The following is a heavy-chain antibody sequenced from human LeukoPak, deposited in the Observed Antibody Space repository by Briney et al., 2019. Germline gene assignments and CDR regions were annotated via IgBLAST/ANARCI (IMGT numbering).Heavy chain of an antibody. CDR1: GYSFTSYW. V-gene: IGHV5-51*01. Sequence: GESLKISCKGSGYSFTSYWIGWVRQMPGKGLEWMGIIYPGDSDTRYSPSFQGQVTISADKSISTAYLQWSSLKASDTAIYYCARQGVSTADPPYFDYWGQGTLVTVSS. J-gene: IGHJ4*02. CDR3: ARQGVSTADPPYFDY. CDR2: IYPGDSDT. D-gene: IGHD6-13*01.